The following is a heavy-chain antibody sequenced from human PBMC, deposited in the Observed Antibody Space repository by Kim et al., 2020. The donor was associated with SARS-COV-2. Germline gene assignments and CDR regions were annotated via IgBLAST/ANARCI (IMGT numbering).Heavy chain of an antibody. CDR2: INPSGGST. Sequence: ASVKVSCKASGYTFTSYYMHWVRQAPGQGLEWMGIINPSGGSTSYAQKFQGRVTMTRDTSTSTVYMELSSLRSEDTAVYYCARTVVVAATLLNYYYYGMDVWGQGTTVTVSS. J-gene: IGHJ6*02. D-gene: IGHD2-15*01. V-gene: IGHV1-46*01. CDR1: GYTFTSYY. CDR3: ARTVVVAATLLNYYYYGMDV.